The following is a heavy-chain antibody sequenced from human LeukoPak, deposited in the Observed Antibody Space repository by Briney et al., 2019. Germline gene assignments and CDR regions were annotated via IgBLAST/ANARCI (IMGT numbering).Heavy chain of an antibody. CDR1: GFTFSSYA. J-gene: IGHJ4*02. CDR3: GRDILYGSGSSDFDY. V-gene: IGHV3-23*01. CDR2: IRESGGST. Sequence: GGSLRLSCVASGFTFSSYAMSWVRQAPGKGLEWVSAIRESGGSTHYADSVKGRFTISRDNSKNTLYLQMNSLRAEDTAVYYCGRDILYGSGSSDFDYWGQGTLVTVSS. D-gene: IGHD3-10*01.